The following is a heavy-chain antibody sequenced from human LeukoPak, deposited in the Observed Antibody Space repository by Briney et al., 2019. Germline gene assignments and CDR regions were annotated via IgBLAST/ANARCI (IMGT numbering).Heavy chain of an antibody. CDR3: AKDPRSGYYYDSSGYYYFGN. V-gene: IGHV3-23*01. D-gene: IGHD3-22*01. J-gene: IGHJ4*02. CDR1: GFTFSSYA. Sequence: GASLRLSCAASGFTFSSYAMSWVRQAPGKGLEWVSAISGSGGSTYYADSVKGRFTISRDNSKNTLYLQMNSLRAEDTAVYYCAKDPRSGYYYDSSGYYYFGNWGQGTLVTVSS. CDR2: ISGSGGST.